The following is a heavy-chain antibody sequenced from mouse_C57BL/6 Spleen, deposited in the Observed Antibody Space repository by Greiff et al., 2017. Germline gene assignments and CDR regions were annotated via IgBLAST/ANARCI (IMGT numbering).Heavy chain of an antibody. CDR3: ARSVSSYWYFDV. D-gene: IGHD1-1*01. J-gene: IGHJ1*03. CDR1: GFTFSDYG. CDR2: ISSGSSTN. Sequence: EVMLVESGGGLVKPGGSLKLSCAASGFTFSDYGMHWVRQAPEKGLEWVAYISSGSSTNYYSDTVKGRFIISRDNAKNTLFLQWTSLRSEDTAMYYCARSVSSYWYFDVWGTGTTVTVSS. V-gene: IGHV5-17*01.